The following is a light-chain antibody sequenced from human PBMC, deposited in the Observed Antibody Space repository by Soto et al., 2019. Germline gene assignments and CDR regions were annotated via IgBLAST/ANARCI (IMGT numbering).Light chain of an antibody. Sequence: QSVLTQPPSASGTPGQRVTISCSGSSSDIGSSYVYWYQQFPETAPKLLMFRDNQRPSGVPDRFSGSKSGTSASLAISGLRSEDEAVYYCAAWDDSLSGPWVFGGGTQLTVL. CDR1: SSDIGSSY. V-gene: IGLV1-47*01. J-gene: IGLJ3*02. CDR2: RDN. CDR3: AAWDDSLSGPWV.